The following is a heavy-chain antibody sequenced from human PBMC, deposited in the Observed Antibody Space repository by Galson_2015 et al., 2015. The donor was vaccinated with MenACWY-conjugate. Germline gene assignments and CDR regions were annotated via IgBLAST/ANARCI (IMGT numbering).Heavy chain of an antibody. CDR2: IITSGDTT. V-gene: IGHV3-23*01. CDR1: GFTFSSYA. D-gene: IGHD1-26*01. CDR3: AKSRSGTYSAFDI. J-gene: IGHJ3*02. Sequence: SLRLSCAASGFTFSSYAMSWVRQAPGKGLEWVSFIITSGDTTYYADSAKGRFTISRDNSKNTLYLQMNSLRAEDTAIYYCAKSRSGTYSAFDIWGQGTMVTVSS.